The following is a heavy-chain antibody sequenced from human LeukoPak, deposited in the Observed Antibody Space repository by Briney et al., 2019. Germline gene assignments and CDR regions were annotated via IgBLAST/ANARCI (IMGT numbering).Heavy chain of an antibody. CDR2: ISGSGSYT. V-gene: IGHV3-23*01. J-gene: IGHJ5*02. CDR3: ARGWNQGNWFDP. Sequence: GGSLRLSCAASGFTVSDYSMAWVRQAPGKGLEWVSAISGSGSYTDYADSVKGRFTISRDNSKNTLYLQMNSLRAEDTAVYYCARGWNQGNWFDPWGQGTLVTVSS. D-gene: IGHD1-1*01. CDR1: GFTVSDYS.